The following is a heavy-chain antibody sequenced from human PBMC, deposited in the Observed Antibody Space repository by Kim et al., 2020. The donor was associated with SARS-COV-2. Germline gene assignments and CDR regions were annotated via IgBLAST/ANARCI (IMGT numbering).Heavy chain of an antibody. V-gene: IGHV4-30-2*01. D-gene: IGHD1-26*01. CDR3: ARAPGIVGLSRFAY. J-gene: IGHJ4*02. CDR1: GDSISSGGYS. CDR2: MYHAGKT. Sequence: SETLSLTCSVSGDSISSGGYSWHWIRQPPGKGLEWLGYMYHAGKTHYNPSLINGVTISVDTSKNQFSLKMSFLTAADTAVYYCARAPGIVGLSRFAYWGQAFLVTVSS.